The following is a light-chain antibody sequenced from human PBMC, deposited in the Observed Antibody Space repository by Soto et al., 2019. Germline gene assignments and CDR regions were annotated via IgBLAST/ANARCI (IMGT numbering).Light chain of an antibody. V-gene: IGLV2-8*01. J-gene: IGLJ2*01. CDR1: SSDVGGYNY. Sequence: QSALTQPPSASGSPGQSVTISCTGTSSDVGGYNYVSWYQQHPGKAPKLMIYEVSKRPSGVPDRFSGSKSGNTASLTVSGLQAEDEAGYCCSSYAGSNNLGVFGGGTKVTVL. CDR3: SSYAGSNNLGV. CDR2: EVS.